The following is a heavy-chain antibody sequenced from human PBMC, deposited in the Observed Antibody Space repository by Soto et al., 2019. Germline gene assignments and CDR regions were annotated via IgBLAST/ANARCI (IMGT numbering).Heavy chain of an antibody. Sequence: QVQLVQSGAEVKKPGSSVKVSCKASGGTFSSYAISWVRQAPGQGLEWMGGIIPIFGTANYAQKFQGRVTITADESTSTAYMELSSLRSEDTAVYYCARSAQGIAVAGMGNAYWGQGPLVTVSS. J-gene: IGHJ4*02. CDR1: GGTFSSYA. V-gene: IGHV1-69*12. CDR2: IIPIFGTA. CDR3: ARSAQGIAVAGMGNAY. D-gene: IGHD6-19*01.